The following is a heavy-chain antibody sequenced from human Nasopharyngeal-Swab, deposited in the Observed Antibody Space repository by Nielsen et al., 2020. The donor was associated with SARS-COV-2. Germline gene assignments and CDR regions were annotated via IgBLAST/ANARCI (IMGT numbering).Heavy chain of an antibody. D-gene: IGHD2-21*02. CDR2: INPNSGGT. CDR3: ATYKLRDKVTPFDY. J-gene: IGHJ4*02. V-gene: IGHV1-2*06. Sequence: ASLKVSCKASGYTFTGYYMHWVRQAPAQGLEWMGRINPNSGGTNYAQKFQGRVTMTRDTSISTAYMELSRLRSDDTAVYYCATYKLRDKVTPFDYWGQGTLVTVSS. CDR1: GYTFTGYY.